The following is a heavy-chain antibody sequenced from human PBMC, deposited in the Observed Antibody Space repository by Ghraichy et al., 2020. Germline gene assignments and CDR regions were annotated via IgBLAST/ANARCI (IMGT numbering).Heavy chain of an antibody. J-gene: IGHJ6*03. CDR1: GGSISSYS. CDR2: IYYSGST. CDR3: ARSTGDLGGGYRSSYYYYYCFDV. D-gene: IGHD1-26*01. V-gene: IGHV4-59*01. Sequence: SEPLSLTCTVSGGSISSYSWSWIRQPPGKGLEWIGYIYYSGSTNYNPSLKSRVTISVDTSKNQFSLKRGSVTAADTAVYYCARSTGDLGGGYRSSYYYYYCFDVWGKGTTVTVSS.